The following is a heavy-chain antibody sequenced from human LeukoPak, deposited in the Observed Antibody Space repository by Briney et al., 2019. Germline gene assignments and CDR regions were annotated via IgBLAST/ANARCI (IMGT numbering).Heavy chain of an antibody. V-gene: IGHV3-11*01. CDR3: AKGRWEVAATNWFDP. J-gene: IGHJ5*02. Sequence: GGSLRLSCAASGFTFSDYYMSWIRQAPGKGLEWVSYISSSGSTIYYADSVKGRFTISRDNSKNTLYLQMNSLRAEDTAVYYCAKGRWEVAATNWFDPWGQGTLVTVSS. CDR2: ISSSGSTI. D-gene: IGHD2-15*01. CDR1: GFTFSDYY.